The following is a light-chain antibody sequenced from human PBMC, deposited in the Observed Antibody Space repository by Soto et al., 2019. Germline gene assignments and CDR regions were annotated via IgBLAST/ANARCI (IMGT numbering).Light chain of an antibody. Sequence: EIVLTQSPGTLSLSPGERATLSCGASQTVSTNYLAWYQQKPGPPTRLLIAAATKQATGPPDRFSGSASTTVSPPTSSLLPAEDFAVYCRQQYRISTRTFGQGTKVDIK. CDR1: QTVSTNY. V-gene: IGKV3-20*01. CDR3: QQYRISTRT. J-gene: IGKJ1*01. CDR2: AAT.